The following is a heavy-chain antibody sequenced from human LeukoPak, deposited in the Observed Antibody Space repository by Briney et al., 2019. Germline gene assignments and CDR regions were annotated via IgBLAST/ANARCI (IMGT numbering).Heavy chain of an antibody. CDR1: GFTFTNSP. Sequence: EASVKVSCKASGFTFTNSPMQWVRQARGQRLEWMGWIVVGSGNTNYAQKFQERVTITRDMSTSTAYMELSSLRSEDTAVYYCATGSGWYSPDYWGQGTLVTVSS. J-gene: IGHJ4*02. CDR3: ATGSGWYSPDY. V-gene: IGHV1-58*02. D-gene: IGHD6-19*01. CDR2: IVVGSGNT.